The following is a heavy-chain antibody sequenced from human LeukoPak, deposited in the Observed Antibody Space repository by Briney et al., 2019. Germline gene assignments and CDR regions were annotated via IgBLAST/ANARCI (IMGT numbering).Heavy chain of an antibody. CDR3: ARGWGEKGRCRGGTCNNPQFDY. J-gene: IGHJ4*02. D-gene: IGHD2-15*01. Sequence: GVPLRLSCRASVFTFSYYWMTWVRQSPGKGLEWLANIKESGSEKYYVDSVKGRFTISRDHADNLVYLQMNSLRVEDTAVYYCARGWGEKGRCRGGTCNNPQFDYWGQGILVTVSS. V-gene: IGHV3-7*01. CDR2: IKESGSEK. CDR1: VFTFSYYW.